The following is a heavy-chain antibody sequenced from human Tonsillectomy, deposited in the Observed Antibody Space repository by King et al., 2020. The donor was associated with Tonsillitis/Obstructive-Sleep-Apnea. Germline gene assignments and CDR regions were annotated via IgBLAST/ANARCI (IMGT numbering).Heavy chain of an antibody. D-gene: IGHD6-6*01. CDR3: ARQQLSGDWFDP. V-gene: IGHV4-39*01. J-gene: IGHJ5*02. CDR1: GGSISSSSYY. CDR2: IYYSGST. Sequence: QLQESGPGLVKPSETLSLTCTVSGGSISSSSYYWGWIRQPPGKGLEWIGSIYYSGSTYYNPSLKSRVTISVNTSKNQFSLKLSSVTAADTAVYYCARQQLSGDWFDPGGQGTLVTVSS.